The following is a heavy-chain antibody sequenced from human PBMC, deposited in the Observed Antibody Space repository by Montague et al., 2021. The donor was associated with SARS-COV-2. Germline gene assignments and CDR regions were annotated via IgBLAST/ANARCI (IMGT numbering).Heavy chain of an antibody. V-gene: IGHV4-34*01. CDR2: IYASGST. Sequence: SETLSLTCAVSCPSFSSCYWGGIRQPPGKNLKWIEEIYASGSTNYNPSLKSRVTISVDTSKNQFSLKLSSVTAADTAVYFCARGFRSVVPAVLGVAFYDYFDMDVWGQGTQVTVSS. CDR3: ARGFRSVVPAVLGVAFYDYFDMDV. D-gene: IGHD2-2*01. J-gene: IGHJ6*02. CDR1: CPSFSSCY.